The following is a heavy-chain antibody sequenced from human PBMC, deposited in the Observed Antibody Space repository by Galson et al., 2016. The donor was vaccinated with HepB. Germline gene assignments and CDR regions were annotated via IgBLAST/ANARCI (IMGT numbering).Heavy chain of an antibody. V-gene: IGHV4-61*01. D-gene: IGHD1-1*01. CDR2: MYASGNT. CDR3: ARVRFYKHMYFFDY. J-gene: IGHJ4*02. Sequence: SETLSLTCTVSGGSVSGGSFYWSWIRQPPGKGLEWIGYMYASGNTNYNASLRSRVIISVNTSKNQFSLKLNNVTAADTAVYYCARVRFYKHMYFFDYWGQGTLVTVVS. CDR1: GGSVSGGSFY.